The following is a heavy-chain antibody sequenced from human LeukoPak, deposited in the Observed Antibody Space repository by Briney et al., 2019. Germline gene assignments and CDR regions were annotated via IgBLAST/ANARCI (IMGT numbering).Heavy chain of an antibody. D-gene: IGHD3-10*01. J-gene: IGHJ6*03. Sequence: SETLSLTCTVSGGSISSSSYYWGWIRQPPGKGLEWIGSVYYSGSTYYNPSLKSRVTISVDTSKNQVSLRLSSVTAADTAVYYCARDSGLWFGGKYYYNMDVWGKGTTVSVSS. V-gene: IGHV4-39*02. CDR3: ARDSGLWFGGKYYYNMDV. CDR2: VYYSGST. CDR1: GGSISSSSYY.